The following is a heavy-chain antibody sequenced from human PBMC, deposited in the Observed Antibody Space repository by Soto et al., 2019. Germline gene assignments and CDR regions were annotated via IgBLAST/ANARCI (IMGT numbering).Heavy chain of an antibody. CDR1: GFTFSSYA. D-gene: IGHD2-15*01. CDR2: ISGSGGST. J-gene: IGHJ4*02. CDR3: AKHTWDIVVVVAATHFDY. Sequence: GGSLRLSCAASGFTFSSYAMSWVRQAPGKGLEWVSAISGSGGSTYYADSVKGRFTISRDNSKNTLYLQMNSLRAEDTAVCYCAKHTWDIVVVVAATHFDYWGQGTLVTVSS. V-gene: IGHV3-23*01.